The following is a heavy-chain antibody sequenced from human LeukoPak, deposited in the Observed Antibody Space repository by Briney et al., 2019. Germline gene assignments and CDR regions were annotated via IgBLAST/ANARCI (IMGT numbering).Heavy chain of an antibody. J-gene: IGHJ2*01. CDR1: GGSITSDGYS. CDR2: IYHSGRT. Sequence: SQTLSLTCAVSGGSITSDGYSWSWIRQPPGKGLEWIGYIYHSGRTFYNPSLKSRVAMSVDRSKNQFSLKLSSVTAADTAVYYCARDQSVDWYFDLWGRGTLVTVSS. V-gene: IGHV4-30-2*01. D-gene: IGHD4-23*01. CDR3: ARDQSVDWYFDL.